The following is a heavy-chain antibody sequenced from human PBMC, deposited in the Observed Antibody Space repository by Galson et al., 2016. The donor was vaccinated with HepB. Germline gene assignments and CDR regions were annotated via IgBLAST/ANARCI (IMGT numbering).Heavy chain of an antibody. D-gene: IGHD3-16*01. Sequence: SLRLSCADSESTFGNHWVYWVRQAPGKGLVRVSKINRDGSGTAYADSAKGRFTISRDNAKNTLYLQMNSLRDEDTALYYCARGGTPSGLDIWGQGTMVTVSS. CDR1: ESTFGNHW. V-gene: IGHV3-74*03. CDR3: ARGGTPSGLDI. CDR2: INRDGSGT. J-gene: IGHJ3*02.